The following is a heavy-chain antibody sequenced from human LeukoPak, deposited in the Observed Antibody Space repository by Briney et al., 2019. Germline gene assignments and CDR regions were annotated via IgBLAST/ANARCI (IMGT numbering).Heavy chain of an antibody. D-gene: IGHD3-10*01. V-gene: IGHV4-31*03. Sequence: SQTLSLTCTVSGGSISSGDSFWSWLRQHPGKGLEWIGSIYYSGDTYYSPSLKSRLSISADTSKNRFSLKLSSVTDADTAVYYCARGTYYHGSGSYPWFDPWGQGTLVTVSS. CDR1: GGSISSGDSF. CDR2: IYYSGDT. J-gene: IGHJ5*02. CDR3: ARGTYYHGSGSYPWFDP.